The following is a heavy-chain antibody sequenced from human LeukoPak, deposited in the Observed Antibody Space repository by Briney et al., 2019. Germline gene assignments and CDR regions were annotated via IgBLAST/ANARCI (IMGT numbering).Heavy chain of an antibody. D-gene: IGHD2-15*01. V-gene: IGHV4-34*01. CDR2: INHSEAT. CDR1: GGSFSGYY. Sequence: SETLSLTCAVYGGSFSGYYWSWIRQPPGKGLEWIREINHSEATDYNPSFKSRATILVDTSKNQFSLKLSSVTAADTAVYYCAREAQYCSGGRCYGGYFQHWGQGTLVTVSS. J-gene: IGHJ1*01. CDR3: AREAQYCSGGRCYGGYFQH.